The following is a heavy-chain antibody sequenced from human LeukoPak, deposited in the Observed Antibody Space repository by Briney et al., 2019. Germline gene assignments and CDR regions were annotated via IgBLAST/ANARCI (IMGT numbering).Heavy chain of an antibody. D-gene: IGHD6-6*01. CDR1: GFTFSSYS. V-gene: IGHV3-21*01. CDR2: ISSSSSYI. J-gene: IGHJ4*02. Sequence: GVSLRLSCAASGFTFSSYSMNWVRQAPGKGLEWVSSISSSSSYIYYADSVKGRFTISRDNAKNSLYLQMNSLRAEDTAVYYCAREDSSSLDYWGQGTLVTVSS. CDR3: AREDSSSLDY.